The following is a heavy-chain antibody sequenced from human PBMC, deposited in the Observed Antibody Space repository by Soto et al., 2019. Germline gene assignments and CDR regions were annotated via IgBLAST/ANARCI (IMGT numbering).Heavy chain of an antibody. CDR3: TTVPYDILTGFYGMDV. V-gene: IGHV3-15*01. J-gene: IGHJ6*02. CDR1: GFTFSNAW. D-gene: IGHD3-9*01. CDR2: IKSKTDGGTT. Sequence: GGSLRLSCAASGFTFSNAWMSWVRQAPGKGLEWVGRIKSKTDGGTTDYAAPVKGRFTISRDDSKNTLYLQMNSPKTEDTAVYYCTTVPYDILTGFYGMDVWGQGTTVTVSS.